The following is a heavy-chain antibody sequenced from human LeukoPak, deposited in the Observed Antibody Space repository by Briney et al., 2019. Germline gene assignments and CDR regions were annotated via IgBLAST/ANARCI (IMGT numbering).Heavy chain of an antibody. CDR3: AKTSDQLLYSKFDC. CDR1: GFTFSFYG. D-gene: IGHD2-2*02. Sequence: GGSLRLSCATSGFTFSFYGMHWVRQAPGKGLEWVAFIQYDGSYKFYADSVQGRFSISRDNSKSTLFLQMNSLRPDDTALYYCAKTSDQLLYSKFDCWGQGTLATVSS. J-gene: IGHJ4*02. CDR2: IQYDGSYK. V-gene: IGHV3-30*02.